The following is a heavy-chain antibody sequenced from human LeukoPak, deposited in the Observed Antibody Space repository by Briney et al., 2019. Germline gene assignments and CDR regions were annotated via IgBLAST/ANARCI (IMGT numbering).Heavy chain of an antibody. CDR2: IYYTGST. J-gene: IGHJ1*01. CDR3: ARPVEMSAYFQH. V-gene: IGHV4-39*01. Sequence: SETLSLTCTVSGGSISSSSYFWGWIRQPPGKGLEWIGSIYYTGSTHNNPSLKSRVTLSVDTSKNQFSLKLSSVTAADTAVYFCARPVEMSAYFQHWGQGTLVSVSS. D-gene: IGHD5-24*01. CDR1: GGSISSSSYF.